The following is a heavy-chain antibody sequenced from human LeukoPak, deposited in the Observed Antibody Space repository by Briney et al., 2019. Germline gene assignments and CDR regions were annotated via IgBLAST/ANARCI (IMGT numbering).Heavy chain of an antibody. Sequence: SETLSLTCAVYGGSFSGYYWSWIRQPPGKGLEWIGEINHSGSTNYNPSLKSRVTISVDTSKNQFSLKLSSVTAADTAVYYCARGTGYSSGWYLNWGQGTLVTVSS. V-gene: IGHV4-34*01. D-gene: IGHD6-19*01. CDR1: GGSFSGYY. J-gene: IGHJ4*02. CDR2: INHSGST. CDR3: ARGTGYSSGWYLN.